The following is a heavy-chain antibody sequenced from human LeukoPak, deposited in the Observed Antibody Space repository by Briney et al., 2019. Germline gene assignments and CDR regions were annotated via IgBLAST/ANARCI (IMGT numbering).Heavy chain of an antibody. CDR2: IKEDGSEK. CDR3: AKAIYSSGWYGYFQH. D-gene: IGHD6-19*01. V-gene: IGHV3-7*01. Sequence: PGGSLRLSCAASGFTFSTNWMSWVRQAPGKGLEWVANIKEDGSEKYYVDSVKGRFTISRDNAKNSLYLQMNSLRAEDTAVYYCAKAIYSSGWYGYFQHWGQGTLVTVSS. J-gene: IGHJ1*01. CDR1: GFTFSTNW.